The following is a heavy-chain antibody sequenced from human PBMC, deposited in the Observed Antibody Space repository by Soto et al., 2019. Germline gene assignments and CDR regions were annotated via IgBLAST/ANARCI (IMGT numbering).Heavy chain of an antibody. J-gene: IGHJ4*02. Sequence: QVQLQESGPGLVRPSETLSLTCTVSGGSISSYYWSWIRQPPGKGLEWIGYIYYSGSTNYNPSLTSRVTISVATSKNQFSLKLSSVTAADTAVYYCARRYGDAVDFWGQGTLVTVSS. D-gene: IGHD4-17*01. V-gene: IGHV4-59*01. CDR2: IYYSGST. CDR3: ARRYGDAVDF. CDR1: GGSISSYY.